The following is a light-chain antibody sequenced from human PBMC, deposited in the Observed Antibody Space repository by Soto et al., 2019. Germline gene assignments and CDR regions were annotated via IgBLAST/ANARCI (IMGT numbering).Light chain of an antibody. CDR3: QQCYTRPHT. J-gene: IGKJ3*01. Sequence: DSQMTQSPSSLSASLGDTVTITCRPSQSVTTYLNWYQQKPGKVPKLLIYDASMLQSGVPSRFSGSGSGTEFTLTISSLQPEDFATYYCQQCYTRPHTFGPGTKVEIK. CDR1: QSVTTY. CDR2: DAS. V-gene: IGKV1-39*01.